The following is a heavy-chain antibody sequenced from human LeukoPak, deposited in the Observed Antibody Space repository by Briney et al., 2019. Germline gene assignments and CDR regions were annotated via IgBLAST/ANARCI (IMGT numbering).Heavy chain of an antibody. J-gene: IGHJ4*02. Sequence: SETLSLTCTVSGGSISSYYWDWIRQPAGKGLEWIGRIYSSGDTNYNPSLKSRVTMSVDTSKNQFSLRLSSLTAADTAVYYCARDVGSGGGTFPTYHFDFWGQGTLVTVS. D-gene: IGHD3-10*01. CDR3: ARDVGSGGGTFPTYHFDF. V-gene: IGHV4-4*07. CDR2: IYSSGDT. CDR1: GGSISSYY.